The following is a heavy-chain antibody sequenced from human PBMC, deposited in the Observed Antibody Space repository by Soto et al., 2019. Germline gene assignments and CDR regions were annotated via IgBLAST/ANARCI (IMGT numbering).Heavy chain of an antibody. CDR3: ARRLSPLDPYHFDY. Sequence: GESLKISCKGSGYSFTSFWIAWVRQMPGKGLEWMGIIYPGDFDTRYSPSFQGQVTISADKSINAAYLQWSSPKASDTAMYYCARRLSPLDPYHFDYWGQGTLVTVSS. J-gene: IGHJ4*02. CDR2: IYPGDFDT. V-gene: IGHV5-51*01. CDR1: GYSFTSFW.